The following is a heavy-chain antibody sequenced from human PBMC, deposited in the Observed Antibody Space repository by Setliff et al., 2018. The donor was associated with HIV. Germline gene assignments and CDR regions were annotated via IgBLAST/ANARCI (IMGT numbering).Heavy chain of an antibody. CDR1: GYTFIDKY. V-gene: IGHV1-24*01. CDR2: FDPEDGET. J-gene: IGHJ4*02. Sequence: ASVKVSCKASGYTFIDKYMHWVRQAPGKGLEWMGGFDPEDGETIYAQKFQGRVTMTEDTSTDTAYMELSSMRSEDTAVYYCARADSSNWYHVDYWGQGTLVTVSS. CDR3: ARADSSNWYHVDY. D-gene: IGHD6-13*01.